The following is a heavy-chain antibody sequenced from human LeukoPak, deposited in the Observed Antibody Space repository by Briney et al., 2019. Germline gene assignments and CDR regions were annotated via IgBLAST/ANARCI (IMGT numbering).Heavy chain of an antibody. Sequence: SETLSLTCTVSGGSISSYYWSWIRQPPGKGLEWIGEINHSGSTNYNPSLKSRVTISVDTSKNQFSLKLSSVTAADTAVYYCARGFSSSWYQFFDYWGQGTLVTVSS. D-gene: IGHD6-13*01. CDR1: GGSISSYY. CDR3: ARGFSSSWYQFFDY. CDR2: INHSGST. J-gene: IGHJ4*02. V-gene: IGHV4-34*01.